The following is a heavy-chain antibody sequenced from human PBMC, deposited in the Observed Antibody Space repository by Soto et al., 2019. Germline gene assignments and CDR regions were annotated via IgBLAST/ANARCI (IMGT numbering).Heavy chain of an antibody. Sequence: GGSVRLSCAASGFTFSSYSMNWVRQAPGKGLEWVSYISSSSSTIYYADSVKGRFTISRDNAKNSLYLQMNSLRAEDTAVYYCARSGSFWSGYYPDAFDIWGQGTMVTVSS. D-gene: IGHD3-3*01. CDR2: ISSSSSTI. CDR3: ARSGSFWSGYYPDAFDI. CDR1: GFTFSSYS. J-gene: IGHJ3*02. V-gene: IGHV3-48*01.